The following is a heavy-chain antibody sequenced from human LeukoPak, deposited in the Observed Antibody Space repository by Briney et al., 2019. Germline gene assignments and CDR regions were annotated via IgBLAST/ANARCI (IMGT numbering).Heavy chain of an antibody. J-gene: IGHJ4*02. CDR2: INPSGGST. V-gene: IGHV1-46*01. CDR3: ARDGYLVVAATPEGFDY. D-gene: IGHD2-15*01. CDR1: GYTFTSYY. Sequence: ASVKVSCKASGYTFTSYYMHWVRQAPGQGLEWMGIINPSGGSTSYAQKFQGRVTMTRDMSTSTVYMELSSLRSEDTAVYYCARDGYLVVAATPEGFDYWGQGTLVTVSS.